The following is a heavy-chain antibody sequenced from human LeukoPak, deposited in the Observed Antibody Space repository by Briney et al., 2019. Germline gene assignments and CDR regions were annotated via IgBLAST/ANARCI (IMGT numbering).Heavy chain of an antibody. V-gene: IGHV3-74*01. CDR2: INSDGSST. J-gene: IGHJ3*02. D-gene: IGHD5-24*01. CDR3: ARGEMATIIVAFDI. CDR1: GFTFSSYW. Sequence: PGGSLRLSCAASGFTFSSYWMHWVRQAPGKGLVWVSRINSDGSSTSYADSVKGRFTISRDNAKNSLYLQMNSLRAEDTAVYYCARGEMATIIVAFDIWGQGTMVTVSS.